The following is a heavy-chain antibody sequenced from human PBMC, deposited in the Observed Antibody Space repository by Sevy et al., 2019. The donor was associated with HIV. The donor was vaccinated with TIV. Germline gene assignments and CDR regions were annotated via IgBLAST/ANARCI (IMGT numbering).Heavy chain of an antibody. D-gene: IGHD3-9*01. Sequence: GGSLRLSCAASGFIFSGYGMHWVRQAPGRGLEWVSFISFDGNKKYYAEFVKGRFTISKETSKNTLFLEMNSLGAEDTAVYFCAKEGRGFYEDKTGYYADGPSVDYWGQGTLVTVSS. CDR2: ISFDGNKK. CDR3: AKEGRGFYEDKTGYYADGPSVDY. J-gene: IGHJ4*01. V-gene: IGHV3-30*18. CDR1: GFIFSGYG.